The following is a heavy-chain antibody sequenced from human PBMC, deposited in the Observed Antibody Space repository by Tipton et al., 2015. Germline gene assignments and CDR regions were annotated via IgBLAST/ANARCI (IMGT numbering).Heavy chain of an antibody. Sequence: SLRLSCAASGFTLSSYWMHWVRQAPGKGLVWVSRINNDGSSTSYADSVKGRFTISRDNSKNTLYLQMNTLRAEDTAVYYCAKALRFLAEFDYWGQGTLVTVSS. V-gene: IGHV3-74*01. J-gene: IGHJ4*02. CDR2: INNDGSST. CDR3: AKALRFLAEFDY. CDR1: GFTLSSYW. D-gene: IGHD3-3*01.